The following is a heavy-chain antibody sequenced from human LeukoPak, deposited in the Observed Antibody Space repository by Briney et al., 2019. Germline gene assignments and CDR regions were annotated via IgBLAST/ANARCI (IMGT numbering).Heavy chain of an antibody. D-gene: IGHD6-6*01. J-gene: IGHJ4*02. CDR3: ARDSTGIAARYFVY. CDR1: GYTFTGYY. V-gene: IGHV1-2*02. Sequence: ASVKVSCKASGYTFTGYYMHWVRQAPGQGLEWMGWINPNSGGTNYAQKFQGRVTMTRDTSISTAYMELSRLRSDDTAVYYCARDSTGIAARYFVYWGQGTLVTVSS. CDR2: INPNSGGT.